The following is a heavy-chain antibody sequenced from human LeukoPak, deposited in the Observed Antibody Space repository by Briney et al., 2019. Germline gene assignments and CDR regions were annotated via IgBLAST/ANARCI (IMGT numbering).Heavy chain of an antibody. J-gene: IGHJ4*02. D-gene: IGHD5-18*01. Sequence: GSLRLSCAASGFTFNTYAMSWVRQPPGKGLEWIGEINHSGSTNYNPSLKSRVTISVDTSKNQFSLKLSSVTAADTAVYYCARSRQVGTAMVVSRYDYWGQGTLVTVSS. CDR2: INHSGST. CDR3: ARSRQVGTAMVVSRYDY. CDR1: GFTFNTYA. V-gene: IGHV4-34*01.